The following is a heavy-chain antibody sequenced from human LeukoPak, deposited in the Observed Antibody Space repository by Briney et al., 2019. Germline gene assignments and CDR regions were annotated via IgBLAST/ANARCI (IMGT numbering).Heavy chain of an antibody. CDR1: GFTFSNYR. CDR3: ARGGGNYCDGDCYLFDY. CDR2: INSDGSST. V-gene: IGHV3-74*01. D-gene: IGHD2-21*02. Sequence: PGGSLRLSCTASGFTFSNYRMHWVRHAPGKGLVWVSRINSDGSSTSSADSVKGRFTISRDNAKNTLYLQMNSLRVEDTAVYYCARGGGNYCDGDCYLFDYWGQGTLVTVSS. J-gene: IGHJ4*02.